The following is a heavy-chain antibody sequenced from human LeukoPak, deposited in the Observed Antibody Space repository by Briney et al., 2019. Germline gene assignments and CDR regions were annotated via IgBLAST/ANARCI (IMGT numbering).Heavy chain of an antibody. J-gene: IGHJ4*02. CDR2: INPNSGGT. D-gene: IGHD3-22*01. CDR3: ARVPRRYYDSSGYYYTYYFDY. Sequence: GASVKVSCKASGYTFTGYYMHWVRQAPGQGLEWMGWINPNSGGTNYAQKFQGRVTMTRDTSISTAYMELSRLRSDDTAVYYCARVPRRYYDSSGYYYTYYFDYWGQGTLVTASS. V-gene: IGHV1-2*02. CDR1: GYTFTGYY.